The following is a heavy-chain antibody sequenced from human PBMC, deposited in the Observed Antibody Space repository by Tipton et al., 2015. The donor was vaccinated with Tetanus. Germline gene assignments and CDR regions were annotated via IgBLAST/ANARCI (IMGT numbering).Heavy chain of an antibody. V-gene: IGHV1-8*01. Sequence: QLVQSGAEVRMPGASVKVSCKAYGYTFTSYDINWVRQAPGQGLEWMGWMNPDNGDTGSAQKFQGRVTMTRNTSISTVYMELSSLRSEDTAVYYCTRVLSGDTLIVLGDYGMDVWGQGTTVPVSS. CDR1: GYTFTSYD. J-gene: IGHJ6*02. D-gene: IGHD3-22*01. CDR2: MNPDNGDT. CDR3: TRVLSGDTLIVLGDYGMDV.